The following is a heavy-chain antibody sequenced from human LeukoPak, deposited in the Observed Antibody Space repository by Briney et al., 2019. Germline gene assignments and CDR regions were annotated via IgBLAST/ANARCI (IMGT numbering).Heavy chain of an antibody. Sequence: SETLSLTCTVSGGSISSGGYYWSWIRRHPGKGLEWIRYIYYSGSTYYNPSLKSRVTISVDTSKNQFSLKLSSVTAADTAVYYCARGSLTYYDSSGYYYRAFDIWGQGTMVTVSS. CDR1: GGSISSGGYY. CDR2: IYYSGST. V-gene: IGHV4-31*03. D-gene: IGHD3-22*01. J-gene: IGHJ3*02. CDR3: ARGSLTYYDSSGYYYRAFDI.